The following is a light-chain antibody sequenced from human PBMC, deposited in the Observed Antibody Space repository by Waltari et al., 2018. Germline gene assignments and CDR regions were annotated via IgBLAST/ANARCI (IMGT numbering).Light chain of an antibody. CDR1: SSDIGAYNF. CDR2: DVN. V-gene: IGLV2-14*03. CDR3: SSCTTGSTRYV. J-gene: IGLJ1*01. Sequence: QSALTQPASVSGSPGQSITISCTGTSSDIGAYNFVSWYQKHPGKAPKVMIYDVNNRPTGGSSRFSGAKSCNTASLTISGLQGEDEADYYCSSCTTGSTRYVFGSGTKVTVL.